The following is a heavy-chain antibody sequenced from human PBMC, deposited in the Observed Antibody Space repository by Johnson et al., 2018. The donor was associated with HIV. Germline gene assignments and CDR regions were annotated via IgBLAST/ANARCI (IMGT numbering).Heavy chain of an antibody. Sequence: QVQLVESGGGGVQPGRSLRLSCVVSGVTFSTYAMHWVRQAPGKWLEWVAFISYDGSNKYYADFVKGRFTISRDNSKKTLSLQMNSLRPEDTAVYYCAKLRSGSYAVDAFDIWGQGTMVTVSS. J-gene: IGHJ3*02. D-gene: IGHD1-26*01. V-gene: IGHV3-30-3*01. CDR2: ISYDGSNK. CDR1: GVTFSTYA. CDR3: AKLRSGSYAVDAFDI.